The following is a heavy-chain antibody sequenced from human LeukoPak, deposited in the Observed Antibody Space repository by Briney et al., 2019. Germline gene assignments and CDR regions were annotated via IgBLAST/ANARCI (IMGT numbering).Heavy chain of an antibody. V-gene: IGHV5-51*01. CDR1: GYTFTNYW. D-gene: IGHD3-22*01. Sequence: GESLKISCQGSGYTFTNYWIAWVRQMPGKGLEWMGIIFPGDSGTRYSPSFQGQVTISADKSIDTAYLQWSSLKASDTAMYYCARLYYYDSSGRQTHLRYFDYWAQGTLVTVSP. CDR3: ARLYYYDSSGRQTHLRYFDY. CDR2: IFPGDSGT. J-gene: IGHJ4*02.